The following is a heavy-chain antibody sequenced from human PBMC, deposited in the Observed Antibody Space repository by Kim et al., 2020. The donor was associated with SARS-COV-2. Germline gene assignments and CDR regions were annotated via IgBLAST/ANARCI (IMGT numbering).Heavy chain of an antibody. J-gene: IGHJ4*02. CDR3: AKRCCSGGTCYSIDY. CDR2: ISGSDCTT. CDR1: GFTFRSHA. Sequence: GGSLRLSCAASGFTFRSHAMNWVRQAPGKGLEWVSGISGSDCTTNYADSGKGLFTISRDNSKNTLSLQMNSLRAEDTAVYYCAKRCCSGGTCYSIDYWGQGALVTVSS. V-gene: IGHV3-23*01. D-gene: IGHD2-15*01.